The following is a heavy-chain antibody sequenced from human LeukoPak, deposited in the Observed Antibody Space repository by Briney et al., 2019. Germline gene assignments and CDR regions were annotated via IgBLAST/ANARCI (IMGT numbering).Heavy chain of an antibody. CDR2: IDPDGTTT. CDR3: TRVQAGRAGLMDV. J-gene: IGHJ6*02. Sequence: PGGSLRLSCAASGFTLSGYWMHWVRQAPGEGLVWVSRIDPDGTTTNYADSVKGRFTTPRDNAKNTLYLQMNSLRAEDTALYYCTRVQAGRAGLMDVWGRGTTVTVSS. CDR1: GFTLSGYW. D-gene: IGHD6-13*01. V-gene: IGHV3-74*01.